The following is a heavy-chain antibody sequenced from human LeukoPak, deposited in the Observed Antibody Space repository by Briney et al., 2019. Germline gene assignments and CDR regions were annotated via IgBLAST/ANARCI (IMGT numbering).Heavy chain of an antibody. CDR1: GYTFTNYG. D-gene: IGHD1-26*01. CDR2: ISAYNGNT. J-gene: IGHJ4*02. CDR3: ARDLDQYSGRFGGFGHDS. Sequence: ASVKVSCKASGYTFTNYGINWVRQAPGQGLEWMGWISAYNGNTNYAQKLQGRVTMTTDTSTSTAYMELRSLRSDDTAVYYCARDLDQYSGRFGGFGHDSWGQGTLVTVSS. V-gene: IGHV1-18*01.